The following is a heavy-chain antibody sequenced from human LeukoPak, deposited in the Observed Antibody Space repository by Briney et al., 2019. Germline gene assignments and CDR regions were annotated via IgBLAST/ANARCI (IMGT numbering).Heavy chain of an antibody. D-gene: IGHD3-16*01. CDR2: IYYSGST. CDR1: GSSISSSSYY. CDR3: ARPEGGNWFDP. Sequence: SGTLSLTCTVSGSSISSSSYYWGWIRQPPGKGLEWIGSIYYSGSTYYNPSLKSRVTISIDTSKNQFSLKLSSVTAADTALYYCARPEGGNWFDPWGQGTLVTVSS. J-gene: IGHJ5*02. V-gene: IGHV4-39*07.